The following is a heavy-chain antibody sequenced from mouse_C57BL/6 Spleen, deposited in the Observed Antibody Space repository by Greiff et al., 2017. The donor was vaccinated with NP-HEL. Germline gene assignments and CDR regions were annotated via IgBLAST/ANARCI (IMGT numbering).Heavy chain of an antibody. Sequence: QVQLQQPGAELVRPGSSVKLSCKASGYTFTSYWMDWVKQRPGQGLEWIGNIYPSDSETHYNQKFKDKATLTVDKSSSTAYMQLSSLTSEDSAVYYCAREDGNPYYAMDYWGQGTSVTVSS. V-gene: IGHV1-61*01. D-gene: IGHD2-1*01. CDR3: AREDGNPYYAMDY. CDR2: IYPSDSET. CDR1: GYTFTSYW. J-gene: IGHJ4*01.